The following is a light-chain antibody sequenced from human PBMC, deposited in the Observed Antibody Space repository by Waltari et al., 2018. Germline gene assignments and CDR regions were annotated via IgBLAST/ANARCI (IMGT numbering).Light chain of an antibody. CDR3: QQYYATPRT. J-gene: IGKJ1*01. Sequence: DIVMTQSPHSLAVSLCERATITRKSSQSVFYSSKNRNYLGWYQHKPGQPPKLLIYWASTREAGVPDRFSGSGSGTDFTLTISSLQAEDVAVYYCQQYYATPRTFGQGTKVEIK. V-gene: IGKV4-1*01. CDR2: WAS. CDR1: QSVFYSSKNRNY.